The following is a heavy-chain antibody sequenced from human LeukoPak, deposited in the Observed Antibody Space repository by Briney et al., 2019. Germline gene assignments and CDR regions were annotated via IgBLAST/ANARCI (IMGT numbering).Heavy chain of an antibody. CDR1: GGSFSSYY. V-gene: IGHV4-59*01. J-gene: IGHJ4*02. CDR2: IYYTGAT. CDR3: ARAGYSYGTGYYFDY. D-gene: IGHD5-18*01. Sequence: PSETQSLTCTVSGGSFSSYYWSWIRLPPGKGLEWIGYIYYTGATYYNPSLKSRVTISLDTSKNQFSLKLSSVTAADAAVYYCARAGYSYGTGYYFDYWGQGALVTVSS.